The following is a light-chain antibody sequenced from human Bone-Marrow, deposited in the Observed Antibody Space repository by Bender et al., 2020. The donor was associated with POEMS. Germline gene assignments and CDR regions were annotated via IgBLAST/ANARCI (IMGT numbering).Light chain of an antibody. J-gene: IGLJ3*02. CDR2: EID. V-gene: IGLV1-51*02. CDR3: GTWDSSLRGGV. Sequence: QSVLTQPPSVSAAPGQKVTISCSGNSSNIGSSYVSWYQQLPGTAPKLLIYEIDQRPSGIPDRFSGSKSGTSATLGITGLQTGDEADYFCGTWDSSLRGGVFGGGTKLTVL. CDR1: SSNIGSSY.